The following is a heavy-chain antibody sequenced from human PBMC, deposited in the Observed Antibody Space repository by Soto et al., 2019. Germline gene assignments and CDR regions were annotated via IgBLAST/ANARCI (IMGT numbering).Heavy chain of an antibody. CDR3: ARDRATMVRGVIHRWFDP. V-gene: IGHV4-34*01. CDR1: GGSFSGYY. Sequence: QVQLQQWGAGLLKPSETLSLTCAVYGGSFSGYYWSWIRQPPGKGLEWIGEINHSGSTNYNPSLKSRVTISVDTSKHQFSLKLSSGTAADTAVYYCARDRATMVRGVIHRWFDPWGQGTLVTVSS. CDR2: INHSGST. D-gene: IGHD3-10*01. J-gene: IGHJ5*02.